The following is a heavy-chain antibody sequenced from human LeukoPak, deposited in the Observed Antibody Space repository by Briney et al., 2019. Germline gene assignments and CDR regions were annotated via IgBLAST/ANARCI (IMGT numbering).Heavy chain of an antibody. V-gene: IGHV3-15*01. CDR3: TTGWTSTSHDGY. J-gene: IGHJ4*02. D-gene: IGHD1-1*01. CDR2: IKSKIDGETR. CDR1: GFTFSSYA. Sequence: PGGSLRLSCAASGFTFSSYAMSWVRQIPGKGLEWVGRIKSKIDGETRDYAAPVKDRFTISRDDSQNTLYLQMNSLKTEDTAVYYCTTGWTSTSHDGYWGQGTLVIVSS.